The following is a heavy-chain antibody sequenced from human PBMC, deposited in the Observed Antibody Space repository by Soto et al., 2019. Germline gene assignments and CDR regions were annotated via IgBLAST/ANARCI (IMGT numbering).Heavy chain of an antibody. CDR2: IDPSDSYT. D-gene: IGHD5-12*01. CDR3: ASGVVATTNIGDYYYYYGMDV. Sequence: GESLKISCKGSGYSFTSYWISWVRQMPGKGLEWMGRIDPSDSYTNYSPSFQGHVTISADKSISTAYLQWSSLKASDTAMYYCASGVVATTNIGDYYYYYGMDVWGQGTTVTVSS. V-gene: IGHV5-10-1*01. J-gene: IGHJ6*02. CDR1: GYSFTSYW.